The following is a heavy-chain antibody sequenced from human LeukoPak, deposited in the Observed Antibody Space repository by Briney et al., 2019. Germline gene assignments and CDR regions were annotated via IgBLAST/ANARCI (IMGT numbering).Heavy chain of an antibody. D-gene: IGHD2-15*01. J-gene: IGHJ3*02. CDR2: INPSGGST. CDR1: GYTFTSYY. Sequence: ASVKVSCKASGYTFTSYYVHWVRQAPGQGLEWMGIINPSGGSTSYAQKFQGRVTMTRDTSTSTVYMELSSLRSEDTAVYYCARVVGWQGDAFDIWGQGTMVTVSS. V-gene: IGHV1-46*01. CDR3: ARVVGWQGDAFDI.